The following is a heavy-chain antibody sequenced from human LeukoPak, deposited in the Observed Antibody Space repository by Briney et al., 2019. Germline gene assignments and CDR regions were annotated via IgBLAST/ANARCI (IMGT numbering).Heavy chain of an antibody. Sequence: PGRSLRLSCAASGFTFSSYGMHWVRQAPGKGLEWVSFISSSSSYIYYADSVKGRFTISRDNAKNSLYLQMNSLRTEDTALYYCAHTVTPRYFQFWGQGTLVTVSS. V-gene: IGHV3-21*01. CDR2: ISSSSSYI. D-gene: IGHD4-17*01. CDR1: GFTFSSYG. J-gene: IGHJ1*01. CDR3: AHTVTPRYFQF.